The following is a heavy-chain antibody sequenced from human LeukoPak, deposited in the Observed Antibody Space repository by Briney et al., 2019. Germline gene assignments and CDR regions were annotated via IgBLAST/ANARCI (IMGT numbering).Heavy chain of an antibody. J-gene: IGHJ6*03. CDR1: GYTFTSYD. D-gene: IGHD3/OR15-3a*01. CDR2: MNPNSGNT. Sequence: GASVKVSCKASGYTFTSYDINWVRQATGQGLEWMGWMNPNSGNTGYAQKFQGRGTMTRNTSISTAYMELSSLRSEDTAVYYCARGGLVLYYMDVWGKGTTVTVSS. CDR3: ARGGLVLYYMDV. V-gene: IGHV1-8*01.